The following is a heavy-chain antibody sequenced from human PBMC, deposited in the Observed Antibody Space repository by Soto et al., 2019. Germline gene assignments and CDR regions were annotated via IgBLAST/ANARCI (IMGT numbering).Heavy chain of an antibody. V-gene: IGHV4-31*03. D-gene: IGHD3-3*01. CDR1: GGSISSGGYY. CDR3: AREGVTAFFGQPKIRYGMDV. Sequence: SETLSLTCTVSGGSISSGGYYWSWIRQHPGKGLEWIGYIYYSGSTYYNPSLKSRVTISVDTSKNQFSLKLSSVTAADTAVYYFAREGVTAFFGQPKIRYGMDVWGQGTTVTVSS. CDR2: IYYSGST. J-gene: IGHJ6*02.